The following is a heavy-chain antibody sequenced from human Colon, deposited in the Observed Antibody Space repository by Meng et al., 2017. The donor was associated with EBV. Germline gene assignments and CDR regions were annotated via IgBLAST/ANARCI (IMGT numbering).Heavy chain of an antibody. CDR3: ARRGPSGNFSP. CDR1: GGSFRDYY. CDR2: IDHRGNT. V-gene: IGHV4-34*01. Sequence: VQLQQWGAGLLKPSETLSRSWAVYGGSFRDYYWTWIRHPPGKGLEWIGEIDHRGNTKYNPSLKSRVTISLDTSKKQFSLKVSSVTAADSAVYYCARRGPSGNFSPWSQGALVTVSS. J-gene: IGHJ5*02. D-gene: IGHD3-10*01.